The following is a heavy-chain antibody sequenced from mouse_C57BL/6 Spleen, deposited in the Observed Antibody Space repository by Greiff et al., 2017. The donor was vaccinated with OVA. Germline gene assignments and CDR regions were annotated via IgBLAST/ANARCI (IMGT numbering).Heavy chain of an antibody. CDR1: GFTFSSYA. Sequence: EVQGVESGGGLVKPGGSLKLSCAASGFTFSSYAMSWVRQTPEKRLEWVATISDGGSYTYYPDNVKGRFTISRDNAKNNLYLQMSHLKSEDTAMYYCARDRGTTVVAPPWFAYWGQGTLVTVSA. CDR2: ISDGGSYT. V-gene: IGHV5-4*01. J-gene: IGHJ3*01. CDR3: ARDRGTTVVAPPWFAY. D-gene: IGHD1-1*01.